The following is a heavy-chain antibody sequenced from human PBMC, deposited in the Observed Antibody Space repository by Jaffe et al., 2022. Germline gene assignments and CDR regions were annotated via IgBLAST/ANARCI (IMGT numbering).Heavy chain of an antibody. CDR1: GFSLSTSGMC. D-gene: IGHD6-6*01. V-gene: IGHV2-70*01. CDR3: ARGGEYSSRSTRGAFDY. CDR2: IDWDDDK. J-gene: IGHJ4*02. Sequence: QVTLRESGPALVKPTQTLTLTCTFSGFSLSTSGMCVSWIRQPPGKALEWLALIDWDDDKYYSTSLKTRLTISKDTSKNQVVLTMTNMDPVDTATYYCARGGEYSSRSTRGAFDYWGQGTLVTVSS.